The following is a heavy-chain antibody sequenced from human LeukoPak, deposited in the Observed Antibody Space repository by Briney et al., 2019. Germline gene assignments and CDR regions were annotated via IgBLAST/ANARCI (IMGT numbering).Heavy chain of an antibody. V-gene: IGHV1-69*13. D-gene: IGHD1/OR15-1a*01. Sequence: SVKVSCKASGGTFSSYAISWVRQDPGQGLEWMGGIIPIFGTANYAQKFQGRVTITADESTSTPYMELSSLRSDDTALYYCATAQNNIWPPAPIDYRRQGTLVTVSS. CDR1: GGTFSSYA. CDR2: IIPIFGTA. CDR3: ATAQNNIWPPAPIDY. J-gene: IGHJ4*02.